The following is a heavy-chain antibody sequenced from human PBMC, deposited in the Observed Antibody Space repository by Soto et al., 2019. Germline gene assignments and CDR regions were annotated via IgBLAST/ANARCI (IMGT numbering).Heavy chain of an antibody. CDR1: GFTFSSYE. V-gene: IGHV3-48*03. CDR2: ISSSGSTI. CDR3: ARELVLVVAAMPDGSNP. D-gene: IGHD2-15*01. Sequence: EVQLVESGGGLVQPGGSLRLSCAASGFTFSSYEMNWVRQAPGKGLEWVSYISSSGSTIYYADSVKGRLTISRHNAKNSLYLQMNSLRAEDTAVYYCARELVLVVAAMPDGSNPWGQGTLVTVSS. J-gene: IGHJ5*02.